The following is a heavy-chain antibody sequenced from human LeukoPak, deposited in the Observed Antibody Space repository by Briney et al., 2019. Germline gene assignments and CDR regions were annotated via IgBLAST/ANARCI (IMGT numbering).Heavy chain of an antibody. J-gene: IGHJ5*02. V-gene: IGHV4-39*01. CDR3: ARHEQWLGSLDP. CDR2: IYYSGST. D-gene: IGHD6-19*01. CDR1: GGSISSPSYY. Sequence: SETLSLTCTVSGGSISSPSYYWGWIRQPPGKGLEWIGSIYYSGSTYYNPSLKTRVTISVDTSMNQFSLKLSSVTAADTAVYYCARHEQWLGSLDPWGQGTLVTVSS.